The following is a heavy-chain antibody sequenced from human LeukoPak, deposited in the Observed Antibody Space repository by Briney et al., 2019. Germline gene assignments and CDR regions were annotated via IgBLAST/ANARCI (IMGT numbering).Heavy chain of an antibody. V-gene: IGHV1-69*05. CDR1: GGTFSSYA. CDR3: ARDPYYYDSSGYYI. J-gene: IGHJ4*02. D-gene: IGHD3-22*01. CDR2: IIPIFGTA. Sequence: SVKVSCKASGGTFSSYAIGWVRQAPGQGLEWMGGIIPIFGTANYAQKFQGRVTITTDESTSTAYMELSSLRSEDTAVYYCARDPYYYDSSGYYIWGQGTLVTVSS.